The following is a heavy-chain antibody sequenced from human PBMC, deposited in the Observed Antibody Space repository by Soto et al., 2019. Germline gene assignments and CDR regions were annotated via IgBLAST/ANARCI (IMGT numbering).Heavy chain of an antibody. J-gene: IGHJ4*02. CDR1: GGSISSYY. V-gene: IGHV4-59*01. D-gene: IGHD6-13*01. CDR2: IYYSGST. CDR3: ASPRGAAAGSHPFDY. Sequence: PSETLSLTCTVSGGSISSYYWSWIRQPPGKGLEWIGYIYYSGSTNYNPSLKSRVTISVDTSKNQFSLKLSSVTAADTAVYYCASPRGAAAGSHPFDYWGQGTLVTVSS.